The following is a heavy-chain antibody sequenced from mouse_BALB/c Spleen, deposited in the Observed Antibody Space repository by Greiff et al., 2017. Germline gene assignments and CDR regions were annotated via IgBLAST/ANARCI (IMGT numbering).Heavy chain of an antibody. D-gene: IGHD2-1*01. CDR3: ASYGNYRNYAMDY. Sequence: QVQLQQSGAELVRPGSSVKISCKASGYAFSSYWMNWVKQRPGQGLEWIGQIYPGDGDTNYNGKFKGKATLTADKSSSTAYMQLSSLTSEDSAVYFCASYGNYRNYAMDYWGQGTSVTVSS. V-gene: IGHV1-80*01. J-gene: IGHJ4*01. CDR2: IYPGDGDT. CDR1: GYAFSSYW.